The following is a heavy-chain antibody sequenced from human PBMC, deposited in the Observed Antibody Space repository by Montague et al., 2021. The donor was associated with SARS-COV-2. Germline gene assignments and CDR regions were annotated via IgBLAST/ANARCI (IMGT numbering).Heavy chain of an antibody. CDR3: AGQLPSYCSTNKCYPYYFDV. V-gene: IGHV4-39*01. CDR2: ITDAART. Sequence: SETLSLTCTVSGGSISSPDYSWGWLRQAPGQGLEWIGSITDAARTYYTPYIRSRVSFARDTTKNPFSLSLDSVTAADTAVYSCAGQLPSYCSTNKCYPYYFDVWGQGALVTVSS. D-gene: IGHD2-2*01. J-gene: IGHJ4*02. CDR1: GGSISSPDYS.